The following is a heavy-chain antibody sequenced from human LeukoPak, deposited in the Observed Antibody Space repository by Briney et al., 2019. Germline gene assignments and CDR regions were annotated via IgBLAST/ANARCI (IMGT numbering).Heavy chain of an antibody. CDR2: ISGSGDTI. CDR3: ARDGTRGWELDL. V-gene: IGHV3-48*03. D-gene: IGHD1-26*01. Sequence: GGSLTLTCAASGFTFSGYEMNWIRQAPGKGLEWVSYISGSGDTIDHAYSVKGRFTISRDNAKISLYLQMNSLRAEDTAVYYCARDGTRGWELDLWGQGTLVTVSS. J-gene: IGHJ4*02. CDR1: GFTFSGYE.